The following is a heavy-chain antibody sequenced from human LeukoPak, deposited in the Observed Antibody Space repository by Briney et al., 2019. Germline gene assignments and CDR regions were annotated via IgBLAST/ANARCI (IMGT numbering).Heavy chain of an antibody. V-gene: IGHV3-23*01. J-gene: IGHJ4*02. D-gene: IGHD6-13*01. CDR3: AKDRPTVYSSSWLHFLDS. Sequence: GGSLRLSCAASGFTFSSYGMIWVRQAPGKGLEWVSGISGSGGSTYLADSVKGRFTISRDNSKNTLYLEMNSLRADDTAVYYCAKDRPTVYSSSWLHFLDSWGQGTLVTVSS. CDR2: ISGSGGST. CDR1: GFTFSSYG.